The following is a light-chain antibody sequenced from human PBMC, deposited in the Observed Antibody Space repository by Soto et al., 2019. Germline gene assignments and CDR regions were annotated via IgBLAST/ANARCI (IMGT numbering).Light chain of an antibody. CDR1: LDIGND. Sequence: DIQVTQSPSSLSASIGDRVSITCRASLDIGNDLDWYQQKPGKAPKRLLYHTSTLQSGVPSRFSGAGSGAEFTLTVNGLQSDDFATYFCLQHKSYPWTFGQGTKVEL. J-gene: IGKJ1*01. CDR3: LQHKSYPWT. CDR2: HTS. V-gene: IGKV1-17*01.